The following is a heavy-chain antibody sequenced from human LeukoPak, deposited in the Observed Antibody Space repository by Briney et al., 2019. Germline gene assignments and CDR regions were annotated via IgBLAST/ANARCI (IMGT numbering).Heavy chain of an antibody. CDR3: ARGPIYYDSSGFRDYYFDY. J-gene: IGHJ4*02. Sequence: PSETLSLTCTVSGGSISSYYWTWIRQPPGKGLEWIGYIYYSGSTKYNPSLKSRVTISVDSSKNHFSLKLSSVTAADTAVYYCARGPIYYDSSGFRDYYFDYWGQGTLVTVSS. V-gene: IGHV4-59*08. D-gene: IGHD3-22*01. CDR1: GGSISSYY. CDR2: IYYSGST.